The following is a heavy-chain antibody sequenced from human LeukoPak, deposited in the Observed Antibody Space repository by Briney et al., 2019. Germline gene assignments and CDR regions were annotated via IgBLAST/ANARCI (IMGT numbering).Heavy chain of an antibody. D-gene: IGHD3-3*01. Sequence: PGGSLRLSCAASGFTVSSNYMSWVRQAPGMGLEWVSVIYSGGTTYYADSVKGRFTISRDNAKNSLYLQMNSLRAGDTAVYYCARGDDFWSGYFPPYYYYGMDVWGQGTTVTVSS. CDR2: IYSGGTT. J-gene: IGHJ6*02. CDR1: GFTVSSNY. CDR3: ARGDDFWSGYFPPYYYYGMDV. V-gene: IGHV3-53*01.